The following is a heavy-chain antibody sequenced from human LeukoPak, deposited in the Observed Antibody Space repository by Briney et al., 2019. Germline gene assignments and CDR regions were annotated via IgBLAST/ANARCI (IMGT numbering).Heavy chain of an antibody. D-gene: IGHD3-22*01. CDR1: GATFSRFT. V-gene: IGHV1-69*13. J-gene: IGHJ4*02. Sequence: SVKVSCKASGATFSRFTISWVRQAPGQGFEWMGGITPIFGTANFAQKFQGRVSITADESTSTAFMELSSLRSEDTAVYYCAREWGLESSGYYYAYWGQGTLVTVSS. CDR2: ITPIFGTA. CDR3: AREWGLESSGYYYAY.